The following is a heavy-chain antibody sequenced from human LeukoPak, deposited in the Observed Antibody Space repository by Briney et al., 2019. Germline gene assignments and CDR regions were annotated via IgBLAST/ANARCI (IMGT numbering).Heavy chain of an antibody. J-gene: IGHJ5*02. CDR2: ISTDSGDT. CDR1: GYHFTGYH. CDR3: AGLGSTVKGRIDP. D-gene: IGHD5/OR15-5a*01. Sequence: GASVKVSCKVSGYHFTGYHVHWVRQAPGQGREWIGRISTDSGDTNGAQKFQGRVTMTRDTSISTAYMEFSGLTSDDSAVYYCAGLGSTVKGRIDPWGQGTPVTVST. V-gene: IGHV1-2*02.